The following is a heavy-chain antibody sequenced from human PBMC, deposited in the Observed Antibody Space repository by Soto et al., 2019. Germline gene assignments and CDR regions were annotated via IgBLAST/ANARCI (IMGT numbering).Heavy chain of an antibody. D-gene: IGHD6-19*01. J-gene: IGHJ2*01. V-gene: IGHV3-48*01. CDR3: ARMAVAGHNSYFNL. CDR2: ISSSSSTI. CDR1: GFTFSSYS. Sequence: EVQLVESGGGLVQPGGSLRLSCAASGFTFSSYSMNWVRQAPGKGMGWVSDISSSSSTIYYAASVKGRFTISSDNAKISLSLPTSSLTAESTAVYYCARMAVAGHNSYFNLWGRGTLVTVSS.